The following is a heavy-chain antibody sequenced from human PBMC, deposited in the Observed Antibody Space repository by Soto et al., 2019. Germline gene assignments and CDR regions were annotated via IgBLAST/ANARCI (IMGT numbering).Heavy chain of an antibody. V-gene: IGHV1-24*01. J-gene: IGHJ5*02. Sequence: QVQLVQSGAEVKKPGASVKVSCKVSGYTLNEVAMHWVRQAPGKGLEWLGGFDPDEAETIYAQHFQGRVTMTEDTSTDTVCMEGRRLRAGDTALYFCTTYHGDYNFDHWGQGTLVTVSS. CDR2: FDPDEAET. CDR1: GYTLNEVA. CDR3: TTYHGDYNFDH. D-gene: IGHD4-17*01.